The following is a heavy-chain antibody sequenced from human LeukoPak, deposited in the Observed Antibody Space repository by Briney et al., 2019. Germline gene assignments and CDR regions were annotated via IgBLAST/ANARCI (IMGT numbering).Heavy chain of an antibody. V-gene: IGHV3-53*01. Sequence: GGSLRLSCAASGFTVSSNYMSWVRQAPGKGLEWVSVIYSGGSTYYADSVKGRFTISRDNSKNTLYLQMNSLRAEDTAVYYCARETRARYCGSTSCYYYYYGMDVWGQGTTVTVSS. CDR1: GFTVSSNY. D-gene: IGHD2-2*01. J-gene: IGHJ6*02. CDR3: ARETRARYCGSTSCYYYYYGMDV. CDR2: IYSGGST.